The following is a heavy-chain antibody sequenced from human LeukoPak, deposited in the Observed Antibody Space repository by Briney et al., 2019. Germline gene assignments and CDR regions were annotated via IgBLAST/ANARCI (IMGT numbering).Heavy chain of an antibody. CDR2: ISNVENYI. Sequence: PGGSLRLSCAASGFTFSDSYMSWVRQAPGKGLEWISYISNVENYIQYADSVRGRFTISRDNARNSLFLQINSLRVEDTAIYYCARISNIGVQDFWGQGTLVTVSS. D-gene: IGHD2/OR15-2a*01. V-gene: IGHV3-11*03. J-gene: IGHJ4*02. CDR1: GFTFSDSY. CDR3: ARISNIGVQDF.